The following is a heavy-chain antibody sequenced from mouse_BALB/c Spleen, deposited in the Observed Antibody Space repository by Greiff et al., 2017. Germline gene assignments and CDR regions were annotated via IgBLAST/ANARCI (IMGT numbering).Heavy chain of an antibody. V-gene: IGHV5-6-3*01. CDR2: INSNGGST. Sequence: EVQLVESGGGLVQPGGSLKLSCAASGFTFSSYGMSWVRQTPDKRLELVATINSNGGSTYYPDSVKGRFTISRDNAKNTLYLQMSSLKSEDTAMYYCARDGAYGSSLFDYWGQGTTLTVSS. CDR3: ARDGAYGSSLFDY. J-gene: IGHJ2*01. D-gene: IGHD1-1*01. CDR1: GFTFSSYG.